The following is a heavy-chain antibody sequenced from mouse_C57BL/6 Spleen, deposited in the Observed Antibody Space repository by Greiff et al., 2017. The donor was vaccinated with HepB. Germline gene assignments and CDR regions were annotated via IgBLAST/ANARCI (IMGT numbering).Heavy chain of an antibody. CDR3: ARCSMIYDGYYVGY. CDR2: IHPNSGST. V-gene: IGHV1-64*01. J-gene: IGHJ2*01. Sequence: VQLQQSGAELVKPGASVKLSCKASGYTFTSYWMHWVKQRPGQGLEWIGMIHPNSGSTNYNEKFKSKATLTVDKSSSTAYMQLSSLTSEDSAVYYWARCSMIYDGYYVGYWGQGTTLTVSS. D-gene: IGHD2-3*01. CDR1: GYTFTSYW.